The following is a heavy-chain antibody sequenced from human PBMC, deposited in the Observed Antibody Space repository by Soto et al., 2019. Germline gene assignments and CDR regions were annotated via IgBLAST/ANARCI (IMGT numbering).Heavy chain of an antibody. CDR3: ARAIVGATSFTYYFDY. J-gene: IGHJ4*02. V-gene: IGHV1-69*13. D-gene: IGHD1-26*01. Sequence: ASVKVSCKASGGSFSGYGVSWVRKAPGQGLEWMGGIIPIFATTNYGPKFQDRVTFTVDESMRAVYMELSSLRSEDTAVYYCARAIVGATSFTYYFDYWGQGTLVTVSS. CDR2: IIPIFATT. CDR1: GGSFSGYG.